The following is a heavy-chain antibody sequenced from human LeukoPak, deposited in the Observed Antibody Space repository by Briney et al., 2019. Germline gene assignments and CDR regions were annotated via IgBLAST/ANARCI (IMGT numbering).Heavy chain of an antibody. D-gene: IGHD3-16*01. V-gene: IGHV3-48*01. CDR2: ISGSSNTI. J-gene: IGHJ4*02. CDR3: TRDRAITVFDS. Sequence: PGGSLRLSCAASGFTFSPYTMHWVRRAPGKGLESVSYISGSSNTIFCADSVKGRFTISRDNARASLYLQMNSLRAEDTAVYYCTRDRAITVFDSWGQGTLVTVYS. CDR1: GFTFSPYT.